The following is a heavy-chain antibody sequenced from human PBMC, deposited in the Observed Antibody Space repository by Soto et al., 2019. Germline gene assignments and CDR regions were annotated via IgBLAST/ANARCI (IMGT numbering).Heavy chain of an antibody. J-gene: IGHJ5*01. Sequence: QLQLQQWGAGLLKPSESLSLTCAVYCGSLSGHYWSGLRQPPGKGLEWIGEINHRGSTDYNPSLRSRVTISVDTSHSQFSMRLTSVTAADTAVYYCASPKYKWNNPFVSWGQGTLVTVSS. V-gene: IGHV4-34*01. CDR1: CGSLSGHY. CDR2: INHRGST. CDR3: ASPKYKWNNPFVS. D-gene: IGHD1-20*01.